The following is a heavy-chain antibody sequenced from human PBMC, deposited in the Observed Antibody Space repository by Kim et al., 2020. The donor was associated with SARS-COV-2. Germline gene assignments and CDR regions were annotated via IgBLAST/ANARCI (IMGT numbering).Heavy chain of an antibody. CDR2: ISSSSRFI. J-gene: IGHJ4*02. D-gene: IGHD3-3*01. CDR3: ARATILGHQDH. CDR1: GFNFSNYG. Sequence: GGSLRLSCAASGFNFSNYGMNWVRQAPGKGLEWVSSISSSSRFIHYADSVKGRFTISRDAAKNSLYLQMHSLRAEDTALYYCARATILGHQDHWGQGIMVTVSS. V-gene: IGHV3-21*01.